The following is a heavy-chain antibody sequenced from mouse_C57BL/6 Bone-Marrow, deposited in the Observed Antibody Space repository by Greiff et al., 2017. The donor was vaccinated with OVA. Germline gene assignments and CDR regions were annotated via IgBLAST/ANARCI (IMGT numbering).Heavy chain of an antibody. D-gene: IGHD2-3*01. Sequence: QVQLQQSGAELVKPGASVKMSCKASGYTFTSYWITWVKQRPGQGLEWIGDIYPGSGSTNYNEKFKSKAKLSVDTSSSTAYMQLSSLTSEDSAVYYCARVDDGYQCSHWYFDVWGTGTTVTVSS. CDR3: ARVDDGYQCSHWYFDV. CDR2: IYPGSGST. J-gene: IGHJ1*03. V-gene: IGHV1-55*01. CDR1: GYTFTSYW.